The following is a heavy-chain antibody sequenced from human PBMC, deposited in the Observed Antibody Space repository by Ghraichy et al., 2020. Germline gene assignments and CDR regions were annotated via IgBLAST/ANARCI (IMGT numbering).Heavy chain of an antibody. J-gene: IGHJ4*02. D-gene: IGHD3-3*01. Sequence: SKTLSLTCTVSGGSISSYYWSWIRQPPGKRLEWIGYIYYSGSTNYNPSLKSRVTISVDTSKNQFSLKLSSVTAAGTAVYYCARGDFWSGYYDYWGQGTLVTVSS. V-gene: IGHV4-59*01. CDR1: GGSISSYY. CDR2: IYYSGST. CDR3: ARGDFWSGYYDY.